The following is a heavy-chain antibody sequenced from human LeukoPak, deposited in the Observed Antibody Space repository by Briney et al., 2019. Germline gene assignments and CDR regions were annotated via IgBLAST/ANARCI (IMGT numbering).Heavy chain of an antibody. CDR3: TTLNYGADYYYGMDV. Sequence: GGSLRLSCAASGSTFSKAWMSWVRQAPGRGLEWVGRIQRKADGGRIDYAAPVKGRFTISRDDSKNTLYLQINSLKTEDTAVYFCTTLNYGADYYYGMDVWGQGTTVTVSS. CDR2: IQRKADGGRI. J-gene: IGHJ6*02. D-gene: IGHD4-17*01. V-gene: IGHV3-15*01. CDR1: GSTFSKAW.